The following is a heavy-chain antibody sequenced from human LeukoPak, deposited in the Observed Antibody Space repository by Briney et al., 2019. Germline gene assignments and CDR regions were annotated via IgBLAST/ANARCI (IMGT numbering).Heavy chain of an antibody. CDR1: GFTFSSYS. V-gene: IGHV3-21*01. Sequence: GGSLRLSCAASGFTFSSYSMNWVRQAPGKGLEWVSSISSSSSYIYYADSVKGRFTIYRDNAKNSLYLQMNSLRAEDTAVYYCARAMATTTFDYWGQGTLVTVSS. CDR2: ISSSSSYI. CDR3: ARAMATTTFDY. J-gene: IGHJ4*02. D-gene: IGHD5-24*01.